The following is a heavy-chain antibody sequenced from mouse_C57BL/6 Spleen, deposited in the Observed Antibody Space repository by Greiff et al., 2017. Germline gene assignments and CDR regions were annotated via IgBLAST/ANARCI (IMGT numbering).Heavy chain of an antibody. CDR2: IDPSDSYT. CDR1: GYTFTSYW. V-gene: IGHV1-59*01. J-gene: IGHJ4*01. D-gene: IGHD3-2*02. Sequence: QVQLQQPGAELVRPGTSVKLSCKASGYTFTSYWMHWVKQRPGQGLEWIGVIDPSDSYTNYNQKFKGKATLTVDTSSSTAYMQLSSLTSEDSAVYYCARGRAQATPYYAMDDWGQGTSVTVSS. CDR3: ARGRAQATPYYAMDD.